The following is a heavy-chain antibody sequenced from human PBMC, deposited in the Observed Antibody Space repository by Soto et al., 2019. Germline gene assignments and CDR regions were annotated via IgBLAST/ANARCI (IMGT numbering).Heavy chain of an antibody. Sequence: AVKVSCKASGGTFSSYAISWVRQAPGQGLEWMGGIIPIFGTANYAQKFQGRVTITADKSTSTAYMELSSLRSEDTAVYYCARVRRDSSHYFDYWGQGTLVSDSS. J-gene: IGHJ4*02. CDR1: GGTFSSYA. V-gene: IGHV1-69*06. CDR2: IIPIFGTA. D-gene: IGHD6-6*01. CDR3: ARVRRDSSHYFDY.